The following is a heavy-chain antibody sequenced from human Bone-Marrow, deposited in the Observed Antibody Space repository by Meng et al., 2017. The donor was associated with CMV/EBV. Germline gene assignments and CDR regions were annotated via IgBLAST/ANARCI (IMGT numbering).Heavy chain of an antibody. J-gene: IGHJ6*02. V-gene: IGHV3-74*01. D-gene: IGHD6-13*01. Sequence: GGSLRLSCAASGFTFSSYWMHWVRQAPGKGLVWVSRINSDGSSTSYADSVKGRFTISRDNAKNTLYLQMNSLRAEDTAVYFCAREYSSYYYDYGIDVWGQGTPVTVSS. CDR1: GFTFSSYW. CDR3: AREYSSYYYDYGIDV. CDR2: INSDGSST.